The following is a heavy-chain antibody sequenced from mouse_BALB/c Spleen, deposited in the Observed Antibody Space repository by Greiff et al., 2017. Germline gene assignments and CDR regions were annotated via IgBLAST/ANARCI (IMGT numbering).Heavy chain of an antibody. CDR3: APHFAYDYDAGAY. Sequence: VQLQQSGAELVKPGASVKLSCTASGFNIKDTYMYWVKQRPEQGLEWIGRIEPANGNTKYDPKFQGKATITADTSSDTAYLQLSSLPSEDTAVYYGAPHFAYDYDAGAYWGQGTLVTVSA. V-gene: IGHV14-3*02. D-gene: IGHD2-4*01. CDR2: IEPANGNT. CDR1: GFNIKDTY. J-gene: IGHJ3*01.